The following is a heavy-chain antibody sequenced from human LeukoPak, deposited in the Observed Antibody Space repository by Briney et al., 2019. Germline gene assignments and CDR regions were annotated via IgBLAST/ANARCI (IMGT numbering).Heavy chain of an antibody. CDR3: ASSSGCSSTSCYSSRFDY. Sequence: SETLSLTCTVSGGSISSYYWSWIRQPPGKGLEWIGYIYYSGTTNYNPSLKSRVTISVDTSKNQFSLKLSPVTAADTAVYYCASSSGCSSTSCYSSRFDYWGQGTLVTVSS. J-gene: IGHJ4*02. CDR1: GGSISSYY. D-gene: IGHD2-2*02. CDR2: IYYSGTT. V-gene: IGHV4-59*01.